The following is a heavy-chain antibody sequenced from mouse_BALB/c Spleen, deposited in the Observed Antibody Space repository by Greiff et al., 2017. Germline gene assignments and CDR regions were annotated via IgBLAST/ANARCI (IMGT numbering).Heavy chain of an antibody. CDR3: ARRCGNYSAWFAY. D-gene: IGHD2-1*01. V-gene: IGHV3-8*02. Sequence: DVQLQESGPSLVKPSQTLSLTCSVTGDSITSGYWNWIRKFPGNKLEYMGYISYSGTPYSNPSLKSRISITRDTSKNQYYLQLNSVTTEDTATSYCARRCGNYSAWFAYWGEGNLVTVSA. CDR1: GDSITSGY. J-gene: IGHJ3*01. CDR2: ISYSGTP.